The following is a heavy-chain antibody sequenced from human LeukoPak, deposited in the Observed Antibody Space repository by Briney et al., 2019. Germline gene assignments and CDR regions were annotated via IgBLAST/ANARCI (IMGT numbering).Heavy chain of an antibody. V-gene: IGHV1-18*01. CDR1: GYSFSDYG. CDR3: ARTRCFYDSDGYCREAFDI. CDR2: VSAKNGNI. Sequence: ASMNVSCKASGYSFSDYGFTWVRQAPGQGLEWMGWVSAKNGNINYAQKFQGRVTMTTDTSTGTAYMELRSLRSDDTAVYYCARTRCFYDSDGYCREAFDIWGQGTMVTVSS. J-gene: IGHJ3*02. D-gene: IGHD3-22*01.